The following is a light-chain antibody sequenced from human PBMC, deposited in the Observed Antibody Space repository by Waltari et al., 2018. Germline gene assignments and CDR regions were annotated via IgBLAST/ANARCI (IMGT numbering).Light chain of an antibody. V-gene: IGLV6-57*01. Sequence: NFMLTQPHSVSESPGKTVPISCTRSSGRIASHYVQWYQQRPGSYPTTVIYEDNQRPSGVPDRFSGSIDSSSNSASLTISGLKTEDEADFYCQSYDSSNRDVVFGGGTKLTVL. CDR3: QSYDSSNRDVV. J-gene: IGLJ2*01. CDR2: EDN. CDR1: SGRIASHY.